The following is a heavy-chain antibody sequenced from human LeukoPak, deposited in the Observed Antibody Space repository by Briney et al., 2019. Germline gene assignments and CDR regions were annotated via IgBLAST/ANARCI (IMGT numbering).Heavy chain of an antibody. CDR1: GGSFSGYY. D-gene: IGHD2-15*01. CDR2: INHSGST. J-gene: IGHJ6*02. V-gene: IGHV4-34*01. Sequence: PSETLSLTCAVYGGSFSGYYWSWIRQPPGKGLEWIGEINHSGSTNYNPSLKSRVTISVDTSKNQFSLKLSSVTAADTAVYYCARGAGYCSGGSCFIYYYYGMGVWGQGTTVTVSS. CDR3: ARGAGYCSGGSCFIYYYYGMGV.